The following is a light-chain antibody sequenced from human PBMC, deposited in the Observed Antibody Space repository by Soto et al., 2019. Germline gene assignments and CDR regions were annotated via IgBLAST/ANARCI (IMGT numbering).Light chain of an antibody. CDR1: QDISNY. CDR3: KHYDHLPIT. CDR2: DAY. Sequence: DIQMTQSPSSLSASVGDRVTITCQASQDISNYLNWYQQKPGRAHRLLLYDAYSLETGVQSRFSGSGSGTDFTLTIRSLQPEDVATYYCKHYDHLPITFGQGTRLEI. J-gene: IGKJ5*01. V-gene: IGKV1-33*01.